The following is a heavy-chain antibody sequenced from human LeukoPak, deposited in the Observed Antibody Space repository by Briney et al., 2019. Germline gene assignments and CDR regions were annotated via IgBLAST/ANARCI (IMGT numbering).Heavy chain of an antibody. J-gene: IGHJ6*03. CDR2: MNPNSGNT. V-gene: IGHV1-8*03. D-gene: IGHD3-3*01. CDR3: ARGDYDLDMDV. CDR1: GYTLTSYD. Sequence: ASVKVSCKASGYTLTSYDINWVRQATGQGLEWMGWMNPNSGNTGYAQKFQGRVTITRNTSISTAYMELSSLRSEDTAVYYCARGDYDLDMDVWGKGTTVTVSS.